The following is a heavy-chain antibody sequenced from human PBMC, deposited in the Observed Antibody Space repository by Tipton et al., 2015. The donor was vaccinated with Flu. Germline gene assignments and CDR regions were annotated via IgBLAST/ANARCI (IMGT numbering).Heavy chain of an antibody. Sequence: VQLVQSGAEVKKPGESLKISCKTSGYNFRIYWIGWVRQMPGKGLEWMGIIYPSDFETKYSTSFQGRVTISADKSLTTTFLQWSSLKASDTARYSCVSLTPTRDLEYLGAWGQGTLVTVSS. CDR1: GYNFRIYW. CDR2: IYPSDFET. CDR3: VSLTPTRDLEYLGA. D-gene: IGHD3-16*01. V-gene: IGHV5-51*01. J-gene: IGHJ5*02.